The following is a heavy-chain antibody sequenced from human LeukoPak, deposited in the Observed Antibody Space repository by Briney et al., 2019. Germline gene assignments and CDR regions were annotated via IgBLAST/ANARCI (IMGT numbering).Heavy chain of an antibody. V-gene: IGHV1-2*06. CDR2: INPNSGGT. Sequence: ASVRVSCKASGYTFTGYYIHWVRQAPGQGLEWMGRINPNSGGTNYAQKFQGRVTMTRDTSISTAYMELSRLRSDDTAVYYCARYYDSSGYSSEYFQHWDQGTLVTVSS. CDR3: ARYYDSSGYSSEYFQH. D-gene: IGHD3-22*01. CDR1: GYTFTGYY. J-gene: IGHJ1*01.